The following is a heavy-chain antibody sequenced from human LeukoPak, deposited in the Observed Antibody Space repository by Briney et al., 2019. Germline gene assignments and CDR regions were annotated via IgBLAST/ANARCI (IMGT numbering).Heavy chain of an antibody. D-gene: IGHD6-19*01. V-gene: IGHV4-61*02. CDR1: GGSISSGGYY. CDR3: ARVPDRRIAVAGTDAFDI. CDR2: IYSSGST. J-gene: IGHJ3*02. Sequence: PSQTLSLTCTVSGGSISSGGYYWSWIRQPAGKGLEWIGRIYSSGSTNYNPSLKSRVTISIDTSKNQFSLKLSSVTAADTAVYYCARVPDRRIAVAGTDAFDIWGQGTMVTVSS.